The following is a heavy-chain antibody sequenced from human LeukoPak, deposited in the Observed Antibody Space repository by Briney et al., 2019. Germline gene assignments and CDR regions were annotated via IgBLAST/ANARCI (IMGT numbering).Heavy chain of an antibody. J-gene: IGHJ5*02. CDR2: ISSSGSTI. V-gene: IGHV3-11*01. D-gene: IGHD4-23*01. CDR1: GFTFSDYY. Sequence: GGSLRLSCAASGFTFSDYYMSWIRQAPGKGLEWVSYISSSGSTIYYADSVKGRFTISRDNAKNSLYLQMNSLRAEDTAVYYCARDPAGGTVVTSVWFDPWGQGTLVTVSS. CDR3: ARDPAGGTVVTSVWFDP.